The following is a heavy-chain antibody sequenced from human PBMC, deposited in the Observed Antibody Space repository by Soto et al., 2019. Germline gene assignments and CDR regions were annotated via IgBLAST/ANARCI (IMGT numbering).Heavy chain of an antibody. D-gene: IGHD7-27*01. V-gene: IGHV4-30-2*05. CDR2: IYHSGST. CDR1: GGSISSGGYS. Sequence: SETLSLTCAVSGGSISSGGYSWSWIRQPPGKGLEWIGYIYHSGSTNYSPSLKSRVTISVDTPKNQFSLKLSSVTAADTAVYYCAKNWNWGSLVHWGQGTLVTVSS. J-gene: IGHJ4*02. CDR3: AKNWNWGSLVH.